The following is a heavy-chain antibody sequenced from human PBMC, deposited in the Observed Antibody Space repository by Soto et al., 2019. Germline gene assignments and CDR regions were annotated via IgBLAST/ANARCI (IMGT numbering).Heavy chain of an antibody. CDR2: INHSGST. CDR3: ARGDCSSTSCQYNWFDP. J-gene: IGHJ5*02. Sequence: SETLSLTCAVYGGSFSGYYWSWIRQPPGKGLERIGEINHSGSTNYNPSLKSRVTISVDTSKNQFSLKLSSVTAADTDVYYCARGDCSSTSCQYNWFDPWGQGTLVTVSS. CDR1: GGSFSGYY. V-gene: IGHV4-34*01. D-gene: IGHD2-2*01.